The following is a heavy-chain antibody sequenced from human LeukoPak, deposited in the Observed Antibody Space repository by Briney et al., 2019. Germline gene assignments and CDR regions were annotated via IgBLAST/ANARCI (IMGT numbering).Heavy chain of an antibody. V-gene: IGHV4-38-2*02. CDR2: INHSGTT. Sequence: PSETLSLTCSVSGSSISTENYWGWIRQPPGRTLEWIGSINHSGTTYYRSSLEGRVTVSVDTSKNIFSLKLNSVTAADTAVYYCARQLHMKIGGIGAENWFDSWGQGILVTISS. D-gene: IGHD2-21*01. CDR1: GSSISTENY. J-gene: IGHJ5*01. CDR3: ARQLHMKIGGIGAENWFDS.